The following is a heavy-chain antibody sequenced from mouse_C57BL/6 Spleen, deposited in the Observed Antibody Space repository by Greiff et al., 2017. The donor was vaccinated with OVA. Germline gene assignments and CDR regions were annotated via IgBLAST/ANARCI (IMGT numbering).Heavy chain of an antibody. V-gene: IGHV14-2*01. CDR1: GFNIKDYY. CDR2: IDPEDGET. J-gene: IGHJ2*01. D-gene: IGHD1-1*01. Sequence: EVQLQQSGAELVKPGASVKLSCTASGFNIKDYYMHWVKPRTEQGLEWIGRIDPEDGETTYAPKFPGKATITADTSSNTAYLQLSSLTADDTAVYYWARYYYCSSDYFDYWGQGTTLTVSS. CDR3: ARYYYCSSDYFDY.